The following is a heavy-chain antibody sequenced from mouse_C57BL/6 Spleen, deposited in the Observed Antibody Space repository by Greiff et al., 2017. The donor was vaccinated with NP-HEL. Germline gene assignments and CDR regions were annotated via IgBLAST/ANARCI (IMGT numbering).Heavy chain of an antibody. V-gene: IGHV15-2*01. J-gene: IGHJ2*01. CDR1: DSEVFPIAY. D-gene: IGHD1-1*01. Sequence: QVQLQQSGSELRSPGSSVKLSCKDFDSEVFPIAYMSWVRQKPGHGFEWIGGILPSIGRTIYGEKFEDKATLDADTLSNTAYLELNSLTSEDSAIYYCARGITTVVATVSHFDYWGQGTTLTVSS. CDR3: ARGITTVVATVSHFDY. CDR2: ILPSIGRT.